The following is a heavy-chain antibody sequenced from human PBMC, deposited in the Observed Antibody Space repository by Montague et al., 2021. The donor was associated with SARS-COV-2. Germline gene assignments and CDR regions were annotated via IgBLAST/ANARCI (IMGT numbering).Heavy chain of an antibody. D-gene: IGHD3-16*01. CDR3: AREGSVLGVEAFDI. V-gene: IGHV3-30-3*01. J-gene: IGHJ3*02. CDR1: GFTFSSYA. Sequence: SLRLSCAASGFTFSSYAMHWVRQAPGKGLEWVAVISYGGSNKYYADSVKGRFTISRDNSKNTLYLQMNSLRAEDTAVYYCAREGSVLGVEAFDIWGQGTMVTVSS. CDR2: ISYGGSNK.